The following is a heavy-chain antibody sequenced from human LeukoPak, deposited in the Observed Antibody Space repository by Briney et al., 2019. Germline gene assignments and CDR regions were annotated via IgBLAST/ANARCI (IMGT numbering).Heavy chain of an antibody. J-gene: IGHJ4*02. Sequence: ASVKVSCKPSGYSFTSYGISWVRQAPGQGLEWVGWINPYNGKTNYAQKVQGRVTMTTGTSTSTAYMELRSLRSDDTAVYYCARDPSGNPYFFDYWGQGTLVTVSS. CDR1: GYSFTSYG. V-gene: IGHV1-18*01. D-gene: IGHD3-3*01. CDR3: ARDPSGNPYFFDY. CDR2: INPYNGKT.